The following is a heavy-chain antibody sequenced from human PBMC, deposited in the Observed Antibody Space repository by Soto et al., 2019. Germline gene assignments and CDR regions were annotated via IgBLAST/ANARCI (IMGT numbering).Heavy chain of an antibody. D-gene: IGHD2-15*01. CDR2: IWYDGSNK. CDR3: ASEYCSGGSCYYYGMDV. V-gene: IGHV3-33*01. J-gene: IGHJ6*02. CDR1: GFTFSSYG. Sequence: QVQLVESGGGVVQPGRSLRLSCAASGFTFSSYGMHWVRQAPGKGLEWVAVIWYDGSNKYYADSVKGRFTISRDNSKNTLYLQMSSLRAVDTAVYYCASEYCSGGSCYYYGMDVWGQGTTVTVSS.